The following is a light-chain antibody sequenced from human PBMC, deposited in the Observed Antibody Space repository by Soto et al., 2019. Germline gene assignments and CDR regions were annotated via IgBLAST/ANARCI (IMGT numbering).Light chain of an antibody. V-gene: IGKV3D-15*01. J-gene: IGKJ4*01. CDR1: QSGSSN. Sequence: ETVMTQSPATLSVSPGSGATLSCRASQSGSSNLAWYQQKPGQPPRLLIYDISTRATGIPTRFSGSGSGTEFTLTISSLQSEDFAVYYCQQYNSWPLTFGGGTKVDIK. CDR3: QQYNSWPLT. CDR2: DIS.